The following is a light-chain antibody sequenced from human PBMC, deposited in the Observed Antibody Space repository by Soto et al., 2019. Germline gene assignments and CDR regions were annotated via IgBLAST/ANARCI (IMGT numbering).Light chain of an antibody. Sequence: QSALTQPASVSGSPGQSITISCTGTSTDVGSYNLVSWYQQHPGKPPKFIIYEGVKRPSGVSNRFSGSKSGDTASLTISGLQAADEAYYYCCSYAGRNTVIFGGGTKVTVL. J-gene: IGLJ2*01. CDR1: STDVGSYNL. CDR2: EGV. V-gene: IGLV2-23*01. CDR3: CSYAGRNTVI.